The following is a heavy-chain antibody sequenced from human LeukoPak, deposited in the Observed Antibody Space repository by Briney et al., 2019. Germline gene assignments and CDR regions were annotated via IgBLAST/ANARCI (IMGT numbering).Heavy chain of an antibody. CDR3: AKAGSGWIFDN. Sequence: GGSLRLSCAASGFTFSSYAMSLVRQAPGKGLEWVSGISGSGVSTYYADSVKGRFTISRDNSKNTLYLLMNILRAEDTAVYYCAKAGSGWIFDNWGQGTLVTVSS. J-gene: IGHJ4*02. D-gene: IGHD6-19*01. V-gene: IGHV3-23*01. CDR1: GFTFSSYA. CDR2: ISGSGVST.